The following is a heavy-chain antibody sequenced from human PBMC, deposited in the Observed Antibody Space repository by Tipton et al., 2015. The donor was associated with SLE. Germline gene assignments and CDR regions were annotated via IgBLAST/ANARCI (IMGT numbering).Heavy chain of an antibody. D-gene: IGHD1-7*01. V-gene: IGHV3-7*01. J-gene: IGHJ4*02. CDR2: IHQDGNEI. Sequence: SLRLSCPASGFTFSNYWMSWIRQAPGKGLEWVTHIHQDGNEINYVDSVKGRFTVSRDNAKNSLYLQMNSLRAEDTAIYYCARSLPATTDCFDYWGQGTLVAVSS. CDR1: GFTFSNYW. CDR3: ARSLPATTDCFDY.